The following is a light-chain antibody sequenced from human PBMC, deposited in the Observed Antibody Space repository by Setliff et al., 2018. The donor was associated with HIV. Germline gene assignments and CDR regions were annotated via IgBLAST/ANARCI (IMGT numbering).Light chain of an antibody. CDR1: SSDVGGYNS. CDR2: EVT. CDR3: SSYTSYTTSV. J-gene: IGLJ1*01. Sequence: QSVLTQPASVSGSPGQSITISCTGTSSDVGGYNSVSWFQQHPGKAPTLIIFEVTNRPSGVSIRFSGSKSGNTASLTISGLQAEDEADYYCSSYTSYTTSVFGTGTKVTVL. V-gene: IGLV2-14*01.